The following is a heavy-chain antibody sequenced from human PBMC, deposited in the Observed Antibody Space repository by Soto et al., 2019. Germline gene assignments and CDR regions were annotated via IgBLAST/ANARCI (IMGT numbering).Heavy chain of an antibody. V-gene: IGHV3-23*01. CDR1: GFTFSSYA. D-gene: IGHD3-9*01. CDR3: AKDFQLLTGYSVAFDI. Sequence: GGSLRLSCAASGFTFSSYAMSWVRQAPGKGLEWVSAISGSGGSTYYAVSVKGRFTISRDNSKNTLYLQMNSLRAEETAVYYCAKDFQLLTGYSVAFDIWGQGTMVTVSS. J-gene: IGHJ3*02. CDR2: ISGSGGST.